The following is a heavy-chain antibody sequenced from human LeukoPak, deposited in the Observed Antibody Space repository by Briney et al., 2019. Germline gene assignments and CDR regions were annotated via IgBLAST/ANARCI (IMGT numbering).Heavy chain of an antibody. D-gene: IGHD1-1*01. CDR2: IRSKAYGGTT. J-gene: IGHJ6*04. CDR1: GFTFGDYA. CDR3: TTFQYTVAFGMDV. Sequence: GGSLRPSCTASGFTFGDYAMSWVRQAPGKGLEWAGFIRSKAYGGTTEYAASVKGRFTISRDDSKSIAYLQMNSLKTEDTAVYYCTTFQYTVAFGMDVWGKGTTVTVSS. V-gene: IGHV3-49*04.